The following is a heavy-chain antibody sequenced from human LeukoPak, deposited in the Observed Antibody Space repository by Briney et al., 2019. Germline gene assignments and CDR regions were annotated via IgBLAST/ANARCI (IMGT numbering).Heavy chain of an antibody. D-gene: IGHD6-19*01. Sequence: GGSLRLSCAASRFTFSNCWMSWVRQPPGKGLEWVANINQGGSEKYYLNSVKGRFTISRDNAKNSLYLQMNSVRADDTAIYYCVRDGSGYDYWGQGTLVTVSS. V-gene: IGHV3-7*05. J-gene: IGHJ4*02. CDR1: RFTFSNCW. CDR2: INQGGSEK. CDR3: VRDGSGYDY.